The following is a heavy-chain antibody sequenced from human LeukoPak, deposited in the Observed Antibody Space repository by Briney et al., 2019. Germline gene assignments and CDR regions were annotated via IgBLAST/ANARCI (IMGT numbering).Heavy chain of an antibody. D-gene: IGHD3-22*01. V-gene: IGHV4-38-2*02. CDR1: GYSISSGYY. Sequence: SETLSLTCTVSGYSISSGYYWGWIRQPPGKGLEWIGSIYHSGSTYYNPSLKSRVTISVDTSKYQFSLKLSSVTAADTAVYYCAREGASGYYYDSGSWFDPWGQGTLVTVSS. CDR3: AREGASGYYYDSGSWFDP. J-gene: IGHJ5*02. CDR2: IYHSGST.